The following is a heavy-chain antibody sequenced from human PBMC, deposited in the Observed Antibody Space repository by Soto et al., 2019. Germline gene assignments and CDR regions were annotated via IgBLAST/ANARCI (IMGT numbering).Heavy chain of an antibody. CDR1: GFTFSSYG. D-gene: IGHD6-19*01. V-gene: IGHV3-30*18. CDR3: AKAYIAVAGSFDY. J-gene: IGHJ4*02. CDR2: ISYDGSNK. Sequence: GGSLRLSCAASGFTFSSYGMHWVRQAPGKGLEWVAVISYDGSNKYYADSVKGRFTISRDNSKNTLYLQMNSLRAEDTAVYYSAKAYIAVAGSFDYWGQGTLVPVSS.